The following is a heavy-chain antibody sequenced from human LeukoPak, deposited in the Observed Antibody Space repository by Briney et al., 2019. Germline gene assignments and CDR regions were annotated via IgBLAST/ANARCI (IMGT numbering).Heavy chain of an antibody. CDR1: GYTFTSYY. CDR3: ATIYQYSSSWYFGWFDP. D-gene: IGHD6-13*01. CDR2: FDPEDGET. J-gene: IGHJ5*02. V-gene: IGHV1-24*01. Sequence: ASVKVSCKASGYTFTSYYMHWVRQAPGKGLEWMGGFDPEDGETIYAQKFQGRVTMTEDTSTDTAYMELSSLRSEDTAVYYCATIYQYSSSWYFGWFDPWGQGTLVTVSS.